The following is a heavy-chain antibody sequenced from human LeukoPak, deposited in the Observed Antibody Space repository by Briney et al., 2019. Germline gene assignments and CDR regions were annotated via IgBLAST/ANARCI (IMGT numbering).Heavy chain of an antibody. CDR1: GYSFSSFW. CDR3: ARRPSSGWFAPDY. J-gene: IGHJ4*02. D-gene: IGHD6-19*01. Sequence: GESLKSSCKGSGYSFSSFWCVWEPHLPGQGRVGMGIIYPGDSDTRYSPSFQGQVTISADKSISTAYLQWSSLKASDTAMYYCARRPSSGWFAPDYWGQGTLVTVSS. V-gene: IGHV5-51*01. CDR2: IYPGDSDT.